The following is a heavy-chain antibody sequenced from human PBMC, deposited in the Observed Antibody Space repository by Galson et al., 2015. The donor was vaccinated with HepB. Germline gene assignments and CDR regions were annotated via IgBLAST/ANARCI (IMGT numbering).Heavy chain of an antibody. CDR2: IYVDGKT. J-gene: IGHJ6*02. V-gene: IGHV3-66*02. CDR3: AKDQGDGYVNYYYYYGMDV. D-gene: IGHD5-18*01. CDR1: GFTVSGMY. Sequence: SLRLSCAASGFTVSGMYLSWVRQAPGKGLEWVSVIYVDGKTYYADSVKGRFTISRDNSRNTLFLQMNSLRAEDTAMYYCAKDQGDGYVNYYYYYGMDVWGQGTTVTVSS.